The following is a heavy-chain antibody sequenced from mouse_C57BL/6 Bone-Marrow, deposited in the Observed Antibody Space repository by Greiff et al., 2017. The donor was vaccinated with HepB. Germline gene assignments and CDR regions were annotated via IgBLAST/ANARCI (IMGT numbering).Heavy chain of an antibody. V-gene: IGHV1-80*01. Sequence: VQLQESGAELVKPGASVKISCKASGYSFRSYWMNWVKQRPGKGLEWIGQIYPEDGDTNYNGKFKGKATMTVDQSSSTTYMQLSSLTSEDSAVYFCYSEAYWDRGTLVTVTA. D-gene: IGHD6-1*01. J-gene: IGHJ3*01. CDR2: IYPEDGDT. CDR1: GYSFRSYW. CDR3: YSEAY.